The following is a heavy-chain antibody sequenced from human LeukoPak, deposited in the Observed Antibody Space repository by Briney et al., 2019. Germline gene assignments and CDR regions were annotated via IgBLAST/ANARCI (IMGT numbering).Heavy chain of an antibody. CDR3: ARELVGNPIDY. CDR1: GYTFTGYY. D-gene: IGHD6-13*01. V-gene: IGHV1-8*02. CDR2: MNPNSGNT. Sequence: ASVKVSCKASGYTFTGYYMHWVRQAPGQGLEWMGWMNPNSGNTGYAQKFQGRVTMTRNTSISTAYMELSSLRSEDTAVYYCARELVGNPIDYWGQGTLVTVSS. J-gene: IGHJ4*02.